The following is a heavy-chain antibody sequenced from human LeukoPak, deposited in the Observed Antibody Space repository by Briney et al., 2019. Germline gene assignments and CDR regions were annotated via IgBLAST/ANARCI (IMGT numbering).Heavy chain of an antibody. J-gene: IGHJ4*02. V-gene: IGHV4-30-4*01. Sequence: SETLSLTCTVSGGSISSGDYYWSWIRQPPGKGLEWIGYIYYSGSTYYNPSLKSRVTISVDTSKNQFSLKLSSVTAADTAVYYCARGGDAMVRGVMHWGQGTLVTVSP. CDR3: ARGGDAMVRGVMH. CDR2: IYYSGST. CDR1: GGSISSGDYY. D-gene: IGHD3-10*01.